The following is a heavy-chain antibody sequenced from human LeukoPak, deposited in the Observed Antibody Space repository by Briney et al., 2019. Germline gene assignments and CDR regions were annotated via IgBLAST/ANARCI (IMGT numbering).Heavy chain of an antibody. Sequence: SETLSLTCTVSGGSISSGDFYWSWIRQPPGKGLEWIGYIYYRGNTSYNPSLRSRLTISVDTSKNQFSLKLNSLTVADTAVYYCARGPSYGNGWGWFDPWGQGTPVSVSS. CDR2: IYYRGNT. V-gene: IGHV4-30-4*01. CDR1: GGSISSGDFY. CDR3: ARGPSYGNGWGWFDP. J-gene: IGHJ5*02. D-gene: IGHD3-16*01.